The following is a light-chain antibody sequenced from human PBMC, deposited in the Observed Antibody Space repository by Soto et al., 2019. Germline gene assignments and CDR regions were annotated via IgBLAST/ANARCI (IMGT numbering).Light chain of an antibody. V-gene: IGLV2-8*01. CDR3: NSYAGSNIL. J-gene: IGLJ7*01. Sequence: QSALTQPPSASGSPGQSVTISCTGTSSDIGAYYYVSWYQQHSGKAPKLLIYEVTKRPSGVPDRFSGSKSGNTASPTVSGLQAEDEADYYCNSYAGSNILFGGGTQLTVL. CDR2: EVT. CDR1: SSDIGAYYY.